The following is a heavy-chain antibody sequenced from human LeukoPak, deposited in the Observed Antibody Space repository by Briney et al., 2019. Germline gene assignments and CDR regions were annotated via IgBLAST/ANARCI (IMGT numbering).Heavy chain of an antibody. Sequence: PSETLSLTCTVSGGSISSSSYYWGWIRQPPGKGLEWIGSISYSGSTYYNPSLKSRVTISVDTSKNQFSLKLTSVTAADTAVYYCAREGATGTMVRGVIMPPFDYWGQGTLVTVSS. D-gene: IGHD3-10*01. J-gene: IGHJ4*02. CDR2: ISYSGST. CDR3: AREGATGTMVRGVIMPPFDY. CDR1: GGSISSSSYY. V-gene: IGHV4-39*07.